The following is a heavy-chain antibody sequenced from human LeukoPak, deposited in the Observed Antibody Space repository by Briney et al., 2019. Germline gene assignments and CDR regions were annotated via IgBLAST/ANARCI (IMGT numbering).Heavy chain of an antibody. D-gene: IGHD2-15*01. CDR1: GFTFDDYA. CDR2: ISWNSGSI. CDR3: AKESGGDYGDY. J-gene: IGHJ4*02. V-gene: IGHV3-9*01. Sequence: GGSLRLSCAASGFTFDDYAMHWVRQAPGKGLEWVSGISWNSGSIGYADSVKGRFTISRDNAKNPLYLQMNSLRAEDTALYYCAKESGGDYGDYWGQGTLVTVSS.